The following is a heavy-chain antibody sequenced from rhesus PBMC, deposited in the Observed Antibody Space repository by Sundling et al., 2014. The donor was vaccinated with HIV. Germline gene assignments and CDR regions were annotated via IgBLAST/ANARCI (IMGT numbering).Heavy chain of an antibody. D-gene: IGHD5-42*01. CDR3: ARERGSRVDF. Sequence: QVQLQESGPGLVKPSETLSLTCAVSGYSISRGYGWTWIRQPPGKGLEWIGYIGGTSGRTNYNPSLKSRVTISKDTSNNQFSLNLISVTAADTAVYYCARERGSRVDFWGQGVLVTVSS. CDR1: GYSISRGYG. CDR2: IGGTSGRT. J-gene: IGHJ4*01. V-gene: IGHV4-127*01.